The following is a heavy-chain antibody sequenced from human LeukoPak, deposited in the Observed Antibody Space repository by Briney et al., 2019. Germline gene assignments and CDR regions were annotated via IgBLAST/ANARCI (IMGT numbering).Heavy chain of an antibody. J-gene: IGHJ4*02. CDR3: ARLSSRVVPAASGDY. Sequence: PGGSLRLSCAASGFTFSSYWMSWVRQAPGKGLEWVANIKQDGSEKYYVDSVKGRSTISRDNAKNSLYLQMNSLRAEDTAVYYCARLSSRVVPAASGDYWGQGTLVTVSS. D-gene: IGHD2-2*01. CDR1: GFTFSSYW. V-gene: IGHV3-7*01. CDR2: IKQDGSEK.